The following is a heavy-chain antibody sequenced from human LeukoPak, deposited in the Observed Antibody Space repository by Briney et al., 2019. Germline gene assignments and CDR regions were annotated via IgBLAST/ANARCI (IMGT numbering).Heavy chain of an antibody. CDR2: ISYDGGNK. J-gene: IGHJ6*02. CDR1: GFTFSTYA. CDR3: AREGRGTIFGIGFSGMDV. D-gene: IGHD3-3*01. Sequence: PGRSLRLSCAASGFTFSTYAMHWVRQAPGKGLEWVAVISYDGGNKYYADSVKGRFTISRDNSKNTLYLQMNSLRAEDTAVYYCAREGRGTIFGIGFSGMDVWGQGTTVTVSS. V-gene: IGHV3-30-3*01.